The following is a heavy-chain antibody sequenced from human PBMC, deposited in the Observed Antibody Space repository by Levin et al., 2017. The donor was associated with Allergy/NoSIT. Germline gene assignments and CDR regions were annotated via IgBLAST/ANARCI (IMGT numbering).Heavy chain of an antibody. J-gene: IGHJ4*02. CDR2: FDPEDGET. Sequence: GESLKISCKVSGYTLTELSMHWVRQAPGKGLEWMGGFDPEDGETIYAQKFQGRVTMTEDTSTDTAYMELSSLRSEDTAVYYCAPHLGYCSGGSCYYFDYWGQGTLVTVSS. CDR3: APHLGYCSGGSCYYFDY. CDR1: GYTLTELS. V-gene: IGHV1-24*01. D-gene: IGHD2-15*01.